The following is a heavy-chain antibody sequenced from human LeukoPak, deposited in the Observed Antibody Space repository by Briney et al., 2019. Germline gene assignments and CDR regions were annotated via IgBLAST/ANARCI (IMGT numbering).Heavy chain of an antibody. J-gene: IGHJ4*02. V-gene: IGHV1-46*01. D-gene: IGHD3-9*01. Sequence: GASVKVSCKASGYTFTSYYMHWVRQAPGQGLEWMGIINPSGGSTSYAQKFQGRVTMTRDMSTSTAYMELRSLRSDDTAVYYCARVVGYDILTGYTNLDYWGQGTRVTVSS. CDR1: GYTFTSYY. CDR2: INPSGGST. CDR3: ARVVGYDILTGYTNLDY.